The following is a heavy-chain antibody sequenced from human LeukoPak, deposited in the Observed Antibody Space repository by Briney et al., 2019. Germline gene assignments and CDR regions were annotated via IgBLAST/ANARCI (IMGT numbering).Heavy chain of an antibody. CDR3: ASGWGFLYYYDSSGYTPNNAFDI. CDR1: GYTFTSYY. Sequence: ASVKVSCKASGYTFTSYYMHWVRQAPGQGLEWMGIINPSGGSTSYAQKFQGRVTMTRDTSTSTVYMELSSPRSEDTAVYYCASGWGFLYYYDSSGYTPNNAFDIWGQGTMVTVSS. V-gene: IGHV1-46*01. CDR2: INPSGGST. J-gene: IGHJ3*02. D-gene: IGHD3-22*01.